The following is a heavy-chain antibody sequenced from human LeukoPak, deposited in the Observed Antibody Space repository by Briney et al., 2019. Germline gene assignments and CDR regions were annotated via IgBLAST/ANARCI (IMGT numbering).Heavy chain of an antibody. D-gene: IGHD2-21*02. CDR3: ARDRAEYCGGNCYLGPDY. J-gene: IGHJ4*01. V-gene: IGHV3-23*01. CDR2: FSGSDGNS. Sequence: PGGSLRLSCVASGFTFSISWVTWVRQAPGKGLEWVSIFSGSDGNSYYADSVKGRFTMSRDNSKSTVYLLLNSLRAEDTAIYYCARDRAEYCGGNCYLGPDYWGQGTLVTVSS. CDR1: GFTFSISW.